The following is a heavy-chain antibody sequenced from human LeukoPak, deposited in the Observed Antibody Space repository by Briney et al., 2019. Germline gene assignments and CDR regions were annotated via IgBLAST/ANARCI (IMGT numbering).Heavy chain of an antibody. J-gene: IGHJ4*02. CDR3: VRGRTSGSSWPFDY. V-gene: IGHV3-11*04. CDR1: GFTFNDYY. Sequence: KPGGSLRLSCAASGFTFNDYYMSWIRQAPGKGLEWISYIGSSGGSINYADSVKGRFTISRDNAENSLSLQMNSLRAEDTAVYYCVRGRTSGSSWPFDYWGQGTLVTVSS. CDR2: IGSSGGSI. D-gene: IGHD6-13*01.